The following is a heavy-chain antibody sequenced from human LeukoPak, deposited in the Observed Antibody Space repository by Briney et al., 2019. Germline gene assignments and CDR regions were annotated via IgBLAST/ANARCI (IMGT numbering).Heavy chain of an antibody. D-gene: IGHD3-16*02. CDR3: ARDYPRDY. V-gene: IGHV4-38-2*02. CDR2: IYHSGST. CDR1: GYSISSGYY. J-gene: IGHJ4*02. Sequence: SETLSLTCTVSGYSISSGYYWGWIRQPPGKGLEWIGSIYHSGSTYYNPSLKSRVTISVDTSKNQFSLKLSSVTAADTAVYYCARDYPRDYWGQGTLVTVSS.